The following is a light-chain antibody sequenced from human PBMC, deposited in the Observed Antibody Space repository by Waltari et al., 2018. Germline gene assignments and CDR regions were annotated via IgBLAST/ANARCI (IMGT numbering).Light chain of an antibody. Sequence: DIQMTQYPSSLSASVGDRVTITCRASQSTSSYLNWYQQKPGKAPKLLIYAASSLESGVPSRFSGSGSGTDFTLTISSLQPEDFATYYCQQTYSTPFTFGPGTKVDIK. CDR3: QQTYSTPFT. J-gene: IGKJ3*01. V-gene: IGKV1-39*01. CDR1: QSTSSY. CDR2: AAS.